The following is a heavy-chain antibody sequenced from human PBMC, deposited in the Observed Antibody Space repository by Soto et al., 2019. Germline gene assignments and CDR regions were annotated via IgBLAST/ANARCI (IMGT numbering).Heavy chain of an antibody. V-gene: IGHV1-8*01. Sequence: ASVKVSCKASGYTFTSYDINWVRQATGQGLEWMGWMNPNSGNTGYAQKFQGRVTMTRNTSISTAYMELSSLRSEDTAMYYCARVGRAPGAFDIWGQGTMVTVSS. CDR1: GYTFTSYD. CDR2: MNPNSGNT. CDR3: ARVGRAPGAFDI. J-gene: IGHJ3*02.